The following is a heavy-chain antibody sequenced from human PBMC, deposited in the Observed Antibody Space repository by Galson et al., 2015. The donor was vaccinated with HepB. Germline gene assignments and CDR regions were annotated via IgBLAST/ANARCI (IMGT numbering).Heavy chain of an antibody. V-gene: IGHV1-69*04. CDR3: AREGITMIVVDAFDI. CDR2: IIPILGIA. D-gene: IGHD3-22*01. CDR1: GGTFSSYA. J-gene: IGHJ3*02. Sequence: SCKASGGTFSSYAISWVRQAPGQGLEWMGRIIPILGIANYAQKFQGRVTITADKSTSTAYMELSSLRSEDTAVHYCAREGITMIVVDAFDIWGQGTMVTVSS.